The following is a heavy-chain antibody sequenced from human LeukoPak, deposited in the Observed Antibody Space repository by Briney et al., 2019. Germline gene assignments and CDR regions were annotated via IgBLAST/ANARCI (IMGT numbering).Heavy chain of an antibody. V-gene: IGHV4-59*08. J-gene: IGHJ5*02. CDR3: ARLVWDYYDSSGSVWFDP. CDR2: IYYSGST. CDR1: GGSISSYY. Sequence: SETLSLTCTVSGGSISSYYWSWIRQPPGKGLEWIGYIYYSGSTNYNPSLKSRVTISVDTSKNQFSLKLSSVTAADTAVYYCARLVWDYYDSSGSVWFDPWGQGTLVTVSS. D-gene: IGHD3-22*01.